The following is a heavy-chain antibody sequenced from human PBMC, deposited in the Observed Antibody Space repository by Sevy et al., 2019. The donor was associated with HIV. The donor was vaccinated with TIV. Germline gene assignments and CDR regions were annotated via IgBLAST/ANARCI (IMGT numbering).Heavy chain of an antibody. CDR3: ASHDWGREHY. V-gene: IGHV4-38-2*01. CDR1: GYPISSGYW. Sequence: SETLSLTCVVSGYPISSGYWWDWFRRPPGKGLEWIGAIHYTGTTQYTPSLNRRVTVSADTSKNQFSLRLSSMTAADTAVYYCASHDWGREHYWGQGTLVTVSS. D-gene: IGHD7-27*01. CDR2: IHYTGTT. J-gene: IGHJ4*02.